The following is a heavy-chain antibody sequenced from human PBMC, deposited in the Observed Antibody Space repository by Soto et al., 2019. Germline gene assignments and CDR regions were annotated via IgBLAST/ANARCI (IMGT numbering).Heavy chain of an antibody. D-gene: IGHD4-17*01. CDR1: GFTFDDYA. J-gene: IGHJ4*02. CDR3: AKDLGYAEYGALDS. CDR2: ISWNSGSI. V-gene: IGHV3-9*01. Sequence: EVNLVESGGGFVQPGRSLRLSCAASGFTFDDYAMHWVRQAPGKGLEWLSSISWNSGSIEYAVSVKGRFTVSRDNAKNLLYLQMSSLRPEDTAFYYCAKDLGYAEYGALDSWGQGTLVSVSS.